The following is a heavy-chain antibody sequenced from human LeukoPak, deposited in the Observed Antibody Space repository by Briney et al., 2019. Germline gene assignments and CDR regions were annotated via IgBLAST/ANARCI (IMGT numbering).Heavy chain of an antibody. J-gene: IGHJ6*02. CDR2: INHSGST. V-gene: IGHV4-34*01. CDR3: ARVVLPYDYYYYYGMDV. Sequence: SETLSLTCTVSGGSISSYYWSWIRQPPGKGLEWIGEINHSGSTNYNPSLKSRVTISVDTSKNQFSLKLSSVTAADTAVYYCARVVLPYDYYYYYGMDVWGQGTTVTVSS. CDR1: GGSISSYY. D-gene: IGHD3-10*02.